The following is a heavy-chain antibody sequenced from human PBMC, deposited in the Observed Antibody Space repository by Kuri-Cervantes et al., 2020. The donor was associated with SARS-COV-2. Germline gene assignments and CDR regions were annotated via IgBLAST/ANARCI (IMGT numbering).Heavy chain of an antibody. J-gene: IGHJ4*02. D-gene: IGHD6-19*01. CDR2: TYSGGST. CDR1: GFAVSSNY. V-gene: IGHV3-53*01. CDR3: ARSIIAVAGFGGRDY. Sequence: GESLKISCAASGFAVSSNYMSWVRQAPGKGLEWVSVTYSGGSTYYADSVKGRFTISRDNSKNTLYLQMNSLRAEDTAVYYCARSIIAVAGFGGRDYWGQGTLVTVSS.